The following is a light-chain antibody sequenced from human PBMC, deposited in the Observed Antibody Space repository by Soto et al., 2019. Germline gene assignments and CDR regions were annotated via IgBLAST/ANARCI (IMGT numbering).Light chain of an antibody. J-gene: IGLJ1*01. CDR3: SAHTTSNTRV. V-gene: IGLV2-14*03. CDR1: SSDVGAYDF. Sequence: QSALTQPASVSGSPGQSIAISCTGTSSDVGAYDFVSWYQQHPDKAPKLLIYEVSNRPSGVSDRFSGSKSVNTATLTISGLLAEDEADYYCSAHTTSNTRVFGTGTKRTVL. CDR2: EVS.